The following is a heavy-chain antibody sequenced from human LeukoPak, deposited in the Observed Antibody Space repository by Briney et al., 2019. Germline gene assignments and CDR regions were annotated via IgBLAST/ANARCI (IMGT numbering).Heavy chain of an antibody. CDR3: ARGRPYSGSLRYYFDY. CDR1: GGSISSYY. Sequence: SETLSLTCTVSGGSISSYYWSWIRQPAGKGLEWIGRIYTSGSTNYNPSLNSRVTMSVDTSKNQFSLKLRSVTAADTAVYYCARGRPYSGSLRYYFDYWGQGTLVTVSS. J-gene: IGHJ4*02. CDR2: IYTSGST. V-gene: IGHV4-4*07. D-gene: IGHD1-26*01.